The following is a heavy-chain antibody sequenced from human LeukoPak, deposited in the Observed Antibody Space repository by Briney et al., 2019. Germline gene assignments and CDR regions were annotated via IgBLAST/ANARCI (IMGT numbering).Heavy chain of an antibody. CDR1: GYTFTGYY. V-gene: IGHV1-2*06. CDR3: ARDQGLTGTTSDFDY. J-gene: IGHJ4*02. Sequence: GASVKVSCKASGYTFTGYYTHWVRQAPGQGLEWMGRINPNSGGTNYAQKFQGRVTMTRDTSISTAYMELTSLRSDDTAVYYCARDQGLTGTTSDFDYWGQGTLVTVSS. CDR2: INPNSGGT. D-gene: IGHD1-7*01.